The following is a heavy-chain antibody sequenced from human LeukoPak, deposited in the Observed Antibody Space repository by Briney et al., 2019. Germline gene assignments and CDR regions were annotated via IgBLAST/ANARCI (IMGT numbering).Heavy chain of an antibody. J-gene: IGHJ6*03. CDR2: IYYSGST. CDR1: GGSISSSSYY. D-gene: IGHD6-13*01. V-gene: IGHV4-61*01. CDR3: AKIAAAGRGDYYYYMDV. Sequence: PSETLSLTCTVSGGSISSSSYYWSWIRQPPGKGLEWIGYIYYSGSTNYNPSLKSRVTISVDTSKNQFSLKLSSVTAADTAVYYCAKIAAAGRGDYYYYMDVWGKGTTVTISS.